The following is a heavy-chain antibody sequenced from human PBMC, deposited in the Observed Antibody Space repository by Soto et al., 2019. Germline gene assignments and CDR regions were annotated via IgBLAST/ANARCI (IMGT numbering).Heavy chain of an antibody. CDR2: IWADGSTK. D-gene: IGHD3-3*01. CDR1: GFTFSNYG. J-gene: IGHJ4*02. CDR3: ATDGGAGPFDS. Sequence: GALRLSCAASGFTFSNYGMHWVRQAPGKGLEWVAVIWADGSTKIYADSVKGRFTISKDNYKNTLFLQMDSLRAEETAVYYCATDGGAGPFDSWGQGPLVTVS. V-gene: IGHV3-33*03.